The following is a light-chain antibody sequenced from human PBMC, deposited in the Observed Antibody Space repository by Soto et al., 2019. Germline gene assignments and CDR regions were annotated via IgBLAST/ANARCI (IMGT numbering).Light chain of an antibody. J-gene: IGLJ2*01. CDR1: SSDVGGYNY. Sequence: QSALTQPPSASGSPGQSVTLSCTGTSSDVGGYNYVSWYQQHPGKVPKLMIYEVSKRPSGVPDRFSASKSGNTASLTVSGLQDEDEADYYCCSYAGSNKHVVFGGGTKLTVL. V-gene: IGLV2-8*01. CDR2: EVS. CDR3: CSYAGSNKHVV.